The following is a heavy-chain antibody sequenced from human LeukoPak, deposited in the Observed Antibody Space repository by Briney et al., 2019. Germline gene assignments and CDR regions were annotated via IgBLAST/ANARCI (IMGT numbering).Heavy chain of an antibody. CDR1: GYTFTSYY. Sequence: ASVKVSCKASGYTFTSYYMHWVRQAPGQGLEWMGIINPSGGSTSYAQKFQGRVTMTRDMSTSTVYMELSSLRSEDTAVYYCARDRDGSGRTWGAFDIWGQGTMVTVSS. CDR2: INPSGGST. V-gene: IGHV1-46*01. D-gene: IGHD3-3*01. J-gene: IGHJ3*02. CDR3: ARDRDGSGRTWGAFDI.